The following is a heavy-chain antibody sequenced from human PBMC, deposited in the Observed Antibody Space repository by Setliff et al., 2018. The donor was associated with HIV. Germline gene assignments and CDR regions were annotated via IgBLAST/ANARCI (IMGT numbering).Heavy chain of an antibody. Sequence: GGSLRLSCAASGFTFRDHYMTWIRQAPGNGLEWVAVIASHGNWHDYAASVKGRFTISRDTSRNTLYLQMNSLRVEDSALYYCARENNFDYWGQGTLVTVS. CDR3: ARENNFDY. V-gene: IGHV3-30*04. CDR2: IASHGNWH. J-gene: IGHJ4*02. CDR1: GFTFRDHY.